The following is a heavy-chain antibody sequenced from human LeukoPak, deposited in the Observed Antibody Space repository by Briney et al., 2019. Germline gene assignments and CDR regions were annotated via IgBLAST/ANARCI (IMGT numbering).Heavy chain of an antibody. CDR1: GYTFTSYD. CDR3: ASVLRNWGWGVENYGMDV. J-gene: IGHJ6*02. Sequence: ASVKVSCKASGYTFTSYDINWVRQATGQGLEWMGWMNPNSGNTGYAQKFPGRVTMTRNTSISTAYMELSSLRSEDTAVYYCASVLRNWGWGVENYGMDVWGQGTTVTVSS. V-gene: IGHV1-8*01. CDR2: MNPNSGNT. D-gene: IGHD7-27*01.